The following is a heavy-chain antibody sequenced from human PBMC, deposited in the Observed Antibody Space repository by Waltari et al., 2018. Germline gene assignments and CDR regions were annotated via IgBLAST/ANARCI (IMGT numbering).Heavy chain of an antibody. J-gene: IGHJ5*02. CDR3: ARRGAAAGLGYNWFDP. CDR2: IYPGDSDT. V-gene: IGHV5-51*01. Sequence: EVQLVQSGAEVKKPGESLKISCKGSGYSFTSYWIGWVRQMPGKGLEWMGIIYPGDSDTRYSPSFQGQVTISADKSISTAYLQWSSLKASDTAMYYCARRGAAAGLGYNWFDPWGQGTLVTVSS. D-gene: IGHD6-13*01. CDR1: GYSFTSYW.